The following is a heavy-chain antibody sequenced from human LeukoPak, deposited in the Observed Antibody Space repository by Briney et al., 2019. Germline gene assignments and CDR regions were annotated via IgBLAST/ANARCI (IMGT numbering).Heavy chain of an antibody. Sequence: GGSLGLSCAVSGFTFTDYWMNWVRQAPGKGLEWVASIRQDGGEKYYVDSVKGRFTISRDNTKNSLYLQMSALRAEDTAVYYCARDGTAAGLYFDLWGQGTLVTVSS. CDR3: ARDGTAAGLYFDL. CDR2: IRQDGGEK. CDR1: GFTFTDYW. D-gene: IGHD6-13*01. J-gene: IGHJ4*01. V-gene: IGHV3-7*01.